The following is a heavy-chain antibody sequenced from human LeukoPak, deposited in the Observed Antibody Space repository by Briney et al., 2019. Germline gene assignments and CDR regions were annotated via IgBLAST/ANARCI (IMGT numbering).Heavy chain of an antibody. CDR3: GRVDCSSTSCWAPDY. Sequence: ASVKVSCKASGYTFTSYGISWVRQAPGQGLEWMGWISAYNGNTNYAQKLQGRVTMTTDTSTSTAYMELRSLRSDDTAVYYCGRVDCSSTSCWAPDYWGQGTLVTVSS. CDR2: ISAYNGNT. CDR1: GYTFTSYG. V-gene: IGHV1-18*01. J-gene: IGHJ4*02. D-gene: IGHD2-2*01.